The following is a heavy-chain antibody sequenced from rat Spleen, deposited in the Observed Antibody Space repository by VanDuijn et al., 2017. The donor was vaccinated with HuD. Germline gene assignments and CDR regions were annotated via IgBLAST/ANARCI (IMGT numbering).Heavy chain of an antibody. J-gene: IGHJ1*01. D-gene: IGHD3-2*01. Sequence: EVQLVESGGGLVQPGRSLKLSCAASGFTFSNYYMAWVRQAPTKGLEWVAYISTGGGSTYYRDSVKDRFTISRDNAKSTLYLQMDSLRSEDTATYYCTTASGTPYWYFDFWGPGTMVTVSS. V-gene: IGHV5-27*01. CDR1: GFTFSNYY. CDR3: TTASGTPYWYFDF. CDR2: ISTGGGST.